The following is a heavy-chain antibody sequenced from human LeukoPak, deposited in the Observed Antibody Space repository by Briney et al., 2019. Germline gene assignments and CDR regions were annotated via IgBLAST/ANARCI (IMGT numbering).Heavy chain of an antibody. V-gene: IGHV3-66*01. D-gene: IGHD5-12*01. CDR1: GFIVSSNY. J-gene: IGHJ4*02. CDR3: ARGGEYSGYGHFDS. CDR2: IYRGGST. Sequence: GGSLRLSCAASGFIVSSNYMSWVRQAPGKGLEWVSVIYRGGSTYYADSVKGRFTISRDNSKNTLYLQMNSLRAEDTAVYYCARGGEYSGYGHFDSWGQGALVTVSS.